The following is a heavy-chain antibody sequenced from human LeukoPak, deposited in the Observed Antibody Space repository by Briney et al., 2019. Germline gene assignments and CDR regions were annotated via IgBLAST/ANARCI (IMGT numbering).Heavy chain of an antibody. CDR1: GFTFSSYW. CDR3: AKYDSRTAFDI. Sequence: GGSLRLSCAASGFTFSSYWMNWARQAPGKGLEWVASINHNGNVNYYVDSVKGRFTISRDNAKNSLYLQMSNLRAEDTAVYYCAKYDSRTAFDIWGQGTMVTVSS. J-gene: IGHJ3*02. V-gene: IGHV3-7*03. CDR2: INHNGNVN. D-gene: IGHD3-16*01.